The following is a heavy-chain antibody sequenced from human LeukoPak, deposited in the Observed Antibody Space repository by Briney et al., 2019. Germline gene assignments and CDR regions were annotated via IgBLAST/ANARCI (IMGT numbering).Heavy chain of an antibody. D-gene: IGHD1-26*01. Sequence: ASVKVSCKASGGTFSSYAISWVRQAPGQGLEWMGGIIPIFGTANYAQKFQGRVTITADESTSTAYMELSSLRSEDTAVYYCARGMSVNSGELGDYWGQGTQVTVSS. V-gene: IGHV1-69*01. CDR1: GGTFSSYA. CDR3: ARGMSVNSGELGDY. J-gene: IGHJ4*02. CDR2: IIPIFGTA.